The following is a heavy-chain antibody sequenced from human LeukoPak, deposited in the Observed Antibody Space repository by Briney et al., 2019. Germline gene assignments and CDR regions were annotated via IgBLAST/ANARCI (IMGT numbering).Heavy chain of an antibody. V-gene: IGHV1-8*03. D-gene: IGHD6-13*01. Sequence: GASVKVSCKASGYTFTSYDINWVRQATGQGLEWMGWMNPNSGNTGYAQKFQGRVTITRNTSISTAYMELSSLRSEDTAVYYCAREIAAAAIDYWGQGTLVTVSS. CDR3: AREIAAAAIDY. J-gene: IGHJ4*02. CDR1: GYTFTSYD. CDR2: MNPNSGNT.